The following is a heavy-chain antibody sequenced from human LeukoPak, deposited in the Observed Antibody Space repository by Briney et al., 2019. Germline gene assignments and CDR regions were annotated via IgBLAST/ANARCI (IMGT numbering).Heavy chain of an antibody. D-gene: IGHD6-19*01. V-gene: IGHV3-30-3*01. J-gene: IGHJ4*02. CDR3: ARYSSGPIDY. Sequence: PGRSLRLSCAASGFTFSSYAMHWVRQAPGKGLEWVAVISYDGSNKYYADSVKGRFTISRDNSKNTLYLQMNSLRAEDTAVYYCARYSSGPIDYWGQGTLVTVSS. CDR2: ISYDGSNK. CDR1: GFTFSSYA.